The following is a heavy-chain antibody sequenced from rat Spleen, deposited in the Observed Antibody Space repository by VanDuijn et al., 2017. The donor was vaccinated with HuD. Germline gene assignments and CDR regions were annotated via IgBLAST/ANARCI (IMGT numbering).Heavy chain of an antibody. CDR3: ATQGELGYFDF. D-gene: IGHD5-1*01. V-gene: IGHV5S10*01. J-gene: IGHJ1*01. CDR2: IIYDGSRT. CDR1: GFTFSDYN. Sequence: EVKLVESGGGLVQPGRSLKLSCAASGFTFSDYNMAWVRQAPKKGLEWVATIIYDGSRTYYRDSVKGRFTISRDNAKSTLYLQMDSLRSEDTATYYCATQGELGYFDFWGPGTMVTVSS.